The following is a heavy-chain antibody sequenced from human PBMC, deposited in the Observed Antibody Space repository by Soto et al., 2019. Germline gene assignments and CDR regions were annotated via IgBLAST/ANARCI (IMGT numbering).Heavy chain of an antibody. J-gene: IGHJ4*02. CDR1: GFSFSNYA. D-gene: IGHD2-2*01. V-gene: IGHV3-30-3*01. CDR2: MSHDGSSS. Sequence: GGSLRLSCAASGFSFSNYAMHWVRQTPDKGLEWVAVMSHDGSSSFYADSVKGRFTISRDNSKTTLYLQMNSLGTEDTAVYYCARDFPYCGSTSCYSAAPKYWGQGTLVTVSS. CDR3: ARDFPYCGSTSCYSAAPKY.